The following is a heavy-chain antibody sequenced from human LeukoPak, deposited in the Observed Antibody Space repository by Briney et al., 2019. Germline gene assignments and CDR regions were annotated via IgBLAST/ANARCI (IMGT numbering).Heavy chain of an antibody. CDR3: ANHWFGELSRFDY. J-gene: IGHJ4*02. D-gene: IGHD3-10*01. CDR2: INPNSGGT. CDR1: GYTFTGYY. V-gene: IGHV1-2*06. Sequence: GASVKASCKASGYTFTGYYMHWVRQAPGQGLEWMGRINPNSGGTNYAQKFQGRVTMTRDTSISTAYMELSRLRSDDTAVYYCANHWFGELSRFDYWGQGTLVTVSS.